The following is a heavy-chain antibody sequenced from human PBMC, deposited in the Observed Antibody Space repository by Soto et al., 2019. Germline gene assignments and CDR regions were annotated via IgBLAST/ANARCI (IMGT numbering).Heavy chain of an antibody. CDR1: GFTFSSYA. CDR3: ARDPVARVRYFDWLLNWFDP. J-gene: IGHJ5*02. Sequence: PGGSLRLSCAASGFTFSSYAMHWVRQGPGKGLEWVAVISYDGSNKYYADSVKGRFTISRDNSKNTLYLQMNSLRAEDTAVYYCARDPVARVRYFDWLLNWFDPWGQGTLVTVSS. V-gene: IGHV3-30-3*01. D-gene: IGHD3-9*01. CDR2: ISYDGSNK.